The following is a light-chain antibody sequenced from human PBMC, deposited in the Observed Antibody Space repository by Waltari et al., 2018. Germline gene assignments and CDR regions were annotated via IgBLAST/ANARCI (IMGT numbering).Light chain of an antibody. J-gene: IGKJ5*01. CDR1: QSISSL. V-gene: IGKV1-5*03. CDR2: KAS. Sequence: DIQMPQSPSTLSPSLEDRVTIPCRASQSISSLLAWYQQKPGKAPKLLIYKASSLESGVPSRFSGGGSGTDFTLTISSLQPDDFATYYCQQYSSWPQTFGQGTRLEIK. CDR3: QQYSSWPQT.